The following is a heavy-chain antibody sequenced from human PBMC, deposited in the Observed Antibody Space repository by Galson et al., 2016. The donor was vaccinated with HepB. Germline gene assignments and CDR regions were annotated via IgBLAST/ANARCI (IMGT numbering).Heavy chain of an antibody. CDR1: GFTFNTYS. CDR3: ARDPWVDY. J-gene: IGHJ4*02. CDR2: ISSSSSTI. D-gene: IGHD1-26*01. Sequence: SLRLSCAASGFTFNTYSMNWVRQAPGKGLEWVSHISSSSSTIEYADSVKGRFTISRDNAKNSLYLQMNSLRDEDTAVYYCARDPWVDYWGQGTLVTVSS. V-gene: IGHV3-48*02.